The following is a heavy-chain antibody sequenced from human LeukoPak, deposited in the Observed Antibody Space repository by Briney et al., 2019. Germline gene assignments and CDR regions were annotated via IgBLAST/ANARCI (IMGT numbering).Heavy chain of an antibody. Sequence: PGGSLRLSCAASGFTFSSYWMHWVRQAPGMGLVWVSRINSDGSSTSYADSVKGRFTISRDNAKNTLYLQMNSLRAEDTAVYYCAREQWGNAFDIWGQGTMVTVSS. CDR1: GFTFSSYW. J-gene: IGHJ3*02. CDR3: AREQWGNAFDI. D-gene: IGHD3-16*01. CDR2: INSDGSST. V-gene: IGHV3-74*01.